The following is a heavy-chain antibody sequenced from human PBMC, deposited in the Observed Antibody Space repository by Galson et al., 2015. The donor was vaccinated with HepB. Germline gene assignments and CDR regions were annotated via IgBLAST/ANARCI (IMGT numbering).Heavy chain of an antibody. D-gene: IGHD1-26*01. CDR1: GFTLSSYD. CDR3: TTSGRALNN. J-gene: IGHJ4*02. V-gene: IGHV3-48*03. CDR2: ISSSGSTT. Sequence: SLRLSCAASGFTLSSYDMNWVRQAPGKGLEWLSYISSSGSTTYYADSVKGRFSISRDNAKNSLYLQMNSLRVDDTAVYYCTTSGRALNNWGQGTLVTVSS.